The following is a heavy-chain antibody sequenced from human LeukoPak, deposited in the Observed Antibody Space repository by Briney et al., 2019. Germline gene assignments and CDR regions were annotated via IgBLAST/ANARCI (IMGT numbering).Heavy chain of an antibody. CDR2: FDPEDGET. CDR3: ATGSRFLEWLPLTGRTTYYFDY. CDR1: GYTLTEVS. D-gene: IGHD3-3*01. J-gene: IGHJ4*02. V-gene: IGHV1-24*01. Sequence: GASVKVSCKVSGYTLTEVSMHWVRQAPGKGLEWVGGFDPEDGETIYAQKFQGRVTMTEDTSTDTAYMELSSLRSEDTAVYYCATGSRFLEWLPLTGRTTYYFDYWGQGTLVTVSS.